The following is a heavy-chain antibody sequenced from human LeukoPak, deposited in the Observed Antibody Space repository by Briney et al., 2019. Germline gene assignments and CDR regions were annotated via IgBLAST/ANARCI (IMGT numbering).Heavy chain of an antibody. CDR1: GFTFSSYA. D-gene: IGHD6-19*01. Sequence: PGGSLRLSCAASGFTFSSYAMTWVRQAPGKGLEWVSLITSSGGSTYYADSVKGRFTISRDNAKNSLYLQMNSLRAEDTAVYYCARVAGFDYWGQGTLVTVSS. J-gene: IGHJ4*02. CDR3: ARVAGFDY. V-gene: IGHV3-23*01. CDR2: ITSSGGST.